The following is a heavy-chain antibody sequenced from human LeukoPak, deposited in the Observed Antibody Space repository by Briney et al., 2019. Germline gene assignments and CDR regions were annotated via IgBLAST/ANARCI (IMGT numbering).Heavy chain of an antibody. CDR1: GFTFSSYG. D-gene: IGHD3-10*01. CDR2: IRYDGSNK. V-gene: IGHV3-30*02. CDR3: ARGHYGSGKNYFDY. J-gene: IGHJ4*02. Sequence: GGTLRLSCAASGFTFSSYGMHWVRQAPGKGLEWVSFIRYDGSNKYYADSVKGRFTISRDNSKNTLYLQMNSLRAEDTAVYYCARGHYGSGKNYFDYWGQGTLVTVSS.